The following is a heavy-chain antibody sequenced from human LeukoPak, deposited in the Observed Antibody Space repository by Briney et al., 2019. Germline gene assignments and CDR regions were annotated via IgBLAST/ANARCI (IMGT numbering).Heavy chain of an antibody. V-gene: IGHV4-59*01. CDR3: ASHGIAARPGYFDY. D-gene: IGHD6-6*01. CDR2: IYYSGSI. J-gene: IGHJ4*02. Sequence: PSETLSLTCTVSGGSISSYYWSWIRQPPGKGLEWIGYIYYSGSINYNPSLKSRVTISVDTSKNQFSLKLSSVTAADTAVYYCASHGIAARPGYFDYWGQGTLVTVSS. CDR1: GGSISSYY.